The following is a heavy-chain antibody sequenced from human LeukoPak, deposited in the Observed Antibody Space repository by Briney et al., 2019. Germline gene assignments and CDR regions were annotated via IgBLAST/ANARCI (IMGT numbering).Heavy chain of an antibody. CDR2: INHSGST. Sequence: SETLSLTCAVYGGSFSGYYWSWIRQPPGKGLEWIGEINHSGSTNYNPPLKSRVTISVDTSKNQFSLKLSSVTAADTAVYYCARAKQLVLYYYYYGMDVWGQGTTVTVSS. CDR3: ARAKQLVLYYYYYGMDV. CDR1: GGSFSGYY. V-gene: IGHV4-34*01. J-gene: IGHJ6*02. D-gene: IGHD6-13*01.